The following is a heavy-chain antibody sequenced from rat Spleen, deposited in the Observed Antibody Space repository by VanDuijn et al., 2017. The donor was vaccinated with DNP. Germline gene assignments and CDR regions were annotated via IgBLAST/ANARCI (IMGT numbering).Heavy chain of an antibody. Sequence: EVQLVESGGGPVQPGRSLKLSCVASGFIFSNYWMTWIRQAPGKGLEWVASITNTGDSTYYSDSVKGRFSLSRDNAKSTLYLQMDSLRSEDTASYYCARPGSGGWYYFDYWGQGVMVTVSS. CDR1: GFIFSNYW. J-gene: IGHJ2*01. D-gene: IGHD1-4*01. CDR3: ARPGSGGWYYFDY. CDR2: ITNTGDST. V-gene: IGHV5-31*01.